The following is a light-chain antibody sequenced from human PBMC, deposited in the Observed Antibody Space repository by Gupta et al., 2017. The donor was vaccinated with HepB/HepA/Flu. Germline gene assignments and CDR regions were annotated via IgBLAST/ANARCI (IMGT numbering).Light chain of an antibody. Sequence: LTQSPATRSWSQGERATLSCRASESVGTYLAWYQQKRAQAPRLLIYDASNRATGVPARFSGSGSETDFTLTISRLEPEDFAVYYCQKRGRFVTFGPGTEVDIK. J-gene: IGKJ3*01. CDR1: ESVGTY. CDR2: DAS. V-gene: IGKV3-11*01. CDR3: QKRGRFVT.